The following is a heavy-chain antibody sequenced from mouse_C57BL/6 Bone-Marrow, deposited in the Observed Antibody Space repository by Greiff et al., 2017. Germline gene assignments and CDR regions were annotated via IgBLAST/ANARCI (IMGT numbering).Heavy chain of an antibody. V-gene: IGHV8-12*01. CDR3: ARRPIYYGNLVAMDY. CDR2: IYWDDDK. Sequence: QVQLKESGPGILQSSQTLSLTCSFSGFSLSTSGMGVSWIRQPSGKGLEWLAHIYWDDDKRYNPSLKSRLTISKDTSRNQVFLKITSVDTADTATYYCARRPIYYGNLVAMDYWGQGTSVTVSS. J-gene: IGHJ4*01. D-gene: IGHD2-1*01. CDR1: GFSLSTSGMG.